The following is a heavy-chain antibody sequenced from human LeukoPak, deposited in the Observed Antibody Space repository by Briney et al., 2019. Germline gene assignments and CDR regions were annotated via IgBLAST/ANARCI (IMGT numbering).Heavy chain of an antibody. Sequence: GGSLRLSCAASGFTVSSNYMNWVRQAPGKGLEWVSVIYGGGNIYYADSVKGRFTISRDNSKNTLYLQMNSLRAEDTAVYYCARGYDILTSLYYYGMDVWGQGTTVTVSS. V-gene: IGHV3-53*05. D-gene: IGHD3-9*01. J-gene: IGHJ6*02. CDR2: IYGGGNI. CDR3: ARGYDILTSLYYYGMDV. CDR1: GFTVSSNY.